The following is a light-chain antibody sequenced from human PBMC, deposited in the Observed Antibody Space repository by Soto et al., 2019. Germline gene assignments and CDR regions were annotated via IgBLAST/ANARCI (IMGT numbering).Light chain of an antibody. CDR2: GNS. V-gene: IGLV1-40*01. CDR3: QSYDSSLSSYVI. Sequence: QGVVTQPPSVSGAPGQRVTISCTGSSSNIGTPYDVHWYQQLPGTAPKLLIYGNSNRPSGVPDRFSGSKSGTSASLAITGLQAEDEADYYCQSYDSSLSSYVIFGGGTKVTVL. CDR1: SSNIGTPYD. J-gene: IGLJ2*01.